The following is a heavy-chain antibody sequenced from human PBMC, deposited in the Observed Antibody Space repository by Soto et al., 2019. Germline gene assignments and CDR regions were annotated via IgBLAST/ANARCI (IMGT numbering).Heavy chain of an antibody. J-gene: IGHJ4*02. V-gene: IGHV3-23*01. CDR3: AESGPPVTTFWVH. Sequence: PGGSLRLSCEGSGYPFARDAMSWVRQVPGKGLQWVASVSGSGADKHYSDSVRGRFTISRDNSKNTLFLQLNSLRAEDTAVYYCAESGPPVTTFWVHWGQGTLVKVSS. CDR1: GYPFARDA. D-gene: IGHD4-17*01. CDR2: VSGSGADK.